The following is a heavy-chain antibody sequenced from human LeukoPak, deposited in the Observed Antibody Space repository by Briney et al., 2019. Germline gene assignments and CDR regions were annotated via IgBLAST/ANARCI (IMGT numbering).Heavy chain of an antibody. CDR2: IYYSGST. J-gene: IGHJ6*02. CDR1: GGSISSYY. CDR3: ARAGDYDFWSGYYPENYYHYGMDV. V-gene: IGHV4-59*01. Sequence: SETLSLTCTVSGGSISSYYWSWIRQPPGKGLEWIGYIYYSGSTNYNPSLKSRVTISVDTSKNQFSLKLSSVTAADTAVYYCARAGDYDFWSGYYPENYYHYGMDVWGQGTTVTVSS. D-gene: IGHD3-3*01.